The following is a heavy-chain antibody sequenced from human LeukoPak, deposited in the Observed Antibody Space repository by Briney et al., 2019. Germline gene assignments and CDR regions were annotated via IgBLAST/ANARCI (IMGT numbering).Heavy chain of an antibody. CDR1: GGSISSSSYY. J-gene: IGHJ4*02. CDR2: IYYSGST. V-gene: IGHV4-39*01. CDR3: ARQRRGGYSFHFDY. D-gene: IGHD4-11*01. Sequence: SSETLSLTCTVSGGSISSSSYYWGWIRQTPVKGLEWIGSIYYSGSTYYNPSLKSRVTISVDTSKNQFSLKLSSVTAADTAVYYCARQRRGGYSFHFDYWGQGTLVTVSS.